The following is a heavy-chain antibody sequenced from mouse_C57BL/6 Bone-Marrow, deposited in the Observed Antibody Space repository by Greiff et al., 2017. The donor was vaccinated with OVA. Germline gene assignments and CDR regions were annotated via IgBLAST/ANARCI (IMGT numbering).Heavy chain of an antibody. D-gene: IGHD1-1*01. J-gene: IGHJ2*01. CDR3: TREYGSSSFDY. CDR1: GFTFSSYA. V-gene: IGHV5-9-1*02. Sequence: EVKLVESGEGLVKPGGSLKLSCAASGFTFSSYALSWVRPTPETRLEWVAYISSGGDYLYYGDTVKGRVTISRDKARNTLYLQMSSLKSEDTAMYYCTREYGSSSFDYWGQGTTLTVSS. CDR2: ISSGGDYL.